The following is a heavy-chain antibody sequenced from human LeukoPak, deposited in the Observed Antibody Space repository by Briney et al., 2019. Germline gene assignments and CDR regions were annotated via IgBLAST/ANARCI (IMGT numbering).Heavy chain of an antibody. CDR3: ARTYDFGRGPPGDAFDN. D-gene: IGHD3-3*01. V-gene: IGHV3-48*01. CDR1: GFTFTIFG. J-gene: IGHJ3*02. Sequence: GGSLRLSCAASGFTFTIFGLNWVRQAPGKGPGWVSYIDARSGITYYADSVQGRFTISRDNAKESVFLQMNSLRADDTAVYYCARTYDFGRGPPGDAFDNWGPGTSVIVSS. CDR2: IDARSGIT.